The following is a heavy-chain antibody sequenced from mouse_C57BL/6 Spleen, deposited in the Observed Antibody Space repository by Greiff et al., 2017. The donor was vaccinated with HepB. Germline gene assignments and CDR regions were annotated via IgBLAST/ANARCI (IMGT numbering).Heavy chain of an antibody. J-gene: IGHJ2*01. CDR2: IYPGDGDT. Sequence: VKLVESGAELVKPGASVKISCKASGYAFSSYWMNWVKQRPGKGLEWIGQIYPGDGDTNYNGKFKGKATLTADKSSSTAYLQLSSLTSEDSAVYFCARGDSSGPYYFDYWGQGTTLTVSS. CDR3: ARGDSSGPYYFDY. D-gene: IGHD3-2*02. CDR1: GYAFSSYW. V-gene: IGHV1-80*01.